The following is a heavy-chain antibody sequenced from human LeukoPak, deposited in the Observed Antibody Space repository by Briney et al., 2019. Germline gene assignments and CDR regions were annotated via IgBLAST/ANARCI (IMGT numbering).Heavy chain of an antibody. J-gene: IGHJ5*02. CDR3: ARGLVEGSSATYCSSTSCPYNWFDP. D-gene: IGHD2-2*01. Sequence: SETLSLTCTVSGGSISSGGYYWSWIRQHPGKGLEWIGYIYYSGSTYYNPSLKSRVTISVDTSKNQFSLKLSSVTAVDTAVYYCARGLVEGSSATYCSSTSCPYNWFDPWGQGTLVTVSS. CDR2: IYYSGST. CDR1: GGSISSGGYY. V-gene: IGHV4-31*03.